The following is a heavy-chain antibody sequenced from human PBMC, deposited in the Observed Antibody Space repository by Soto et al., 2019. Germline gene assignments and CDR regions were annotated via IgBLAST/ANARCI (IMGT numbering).Heavy chain of an antibody. CDR3: AKGSASGSPYYFDF. CDR2: ITGSGGST. D-gene: IGHD6-25*01. V-gene: IGHV3-23*01. CDR1: GFTFSNYA. Sequence: HPGGSLRLSCAASGFTFSNYAMSWVRQAPGKGLEWVSAITGSGGSTYHADSVKGRFTISRDNSKNTLFLQMNRLRADDTAVYYCAKGSASGSPYYFDFWGQGALVTVSS. J-gene: IGHJ4*02.